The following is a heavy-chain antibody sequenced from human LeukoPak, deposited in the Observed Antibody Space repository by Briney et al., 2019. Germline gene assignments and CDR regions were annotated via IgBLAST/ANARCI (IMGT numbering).Heavy chain of an antibody. Sequence: PGGSLRLSCAASGFTFSSYSMNWVRQAPGKGLEWVSFISSSSSYIYYADSVKGRFTISRDNSKNTLYLQMNSLRAEDTAVYYCAKDREAYCGGDCYALDYWGQGTLVTVSS. CDR2: ISSSSSYI. V-gene: IGHV3-21*04. D-gene: IGHD2-21*02. CDR3: AKDREAYCGGDCYALDY. CDR1: GFTFSSYS. J-gene: IGHJ4*02.